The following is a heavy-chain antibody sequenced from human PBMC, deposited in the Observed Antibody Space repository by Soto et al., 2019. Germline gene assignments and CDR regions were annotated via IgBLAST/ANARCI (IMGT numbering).Heavy chain of an antibody. D-gene: IGHD5-18*01. CDR3: ARVGSRDAYNYVLDQ. CDR2: VISASGSV. CDR1: GRIFSSFP. J-gene: IGHJ1*01. V-gene: IGHV1-69*06. Sequence: QVQVVQSGAEVKKPGSSVKNSCKASGRIFSSFPTSWVRQVPGQGLEWMGGVISASGSVTYAPKFQGRVTMTAVNSAGIGYMELTSLTSEDTAIYYCARVGSRDAYNYVLDQWGPGTMVTVSS.